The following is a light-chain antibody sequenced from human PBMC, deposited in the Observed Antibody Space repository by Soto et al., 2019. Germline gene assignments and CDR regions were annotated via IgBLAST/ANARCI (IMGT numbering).Light chain of an antibody. CDR1: QSVSSSH. Sequence: EILFTQSPGTLSLSPGEGATISCRASQSVSSSHLAWYQRKPGKAPRLLISGASSRATGIPDRLSGSGSGTDFTLTISRLEPEDSAVYYCQQYGSSGTFGQGTKVDIK. CDR3: QQYGSSGT. J-gene: IGKJ1*01. V-gene: IGKV3-20*01. CDR2: GAS.